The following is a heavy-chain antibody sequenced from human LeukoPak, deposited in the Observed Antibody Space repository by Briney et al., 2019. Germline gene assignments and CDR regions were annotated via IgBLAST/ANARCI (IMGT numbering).Heavy chain of an antibody. CDR1: GFTFDDYA. CDR2: ISWNSGSI. Sequence: GGSLRPSCAASGFTFDDYAMHWVRQAPGKGLEWVSGISWNSGSIGYADSVKGRFTISRDNAKNSLYLQMNSLRAEDTALYYCAKDIGHIVVVPVAIPYYYGMDVWGQGTTVTVSS. D-gene: IGHD2-2*01. J-gene: IGHJ6*02. CDR3: AKDIGHIVVVPVAIPYYYGMDV. V-gene: IGHV3-9*01.